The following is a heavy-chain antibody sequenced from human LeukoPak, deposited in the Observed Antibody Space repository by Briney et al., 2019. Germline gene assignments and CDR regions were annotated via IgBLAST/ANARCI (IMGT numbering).Heavy chain of an antibody. Sequence: ASVKVSCKASGGTFSSYAISWVRQAPGQGLEWMGRIIPILGIANYAQKFQGRVTITADKSTSTAYMGLSSLRSEDTAVYYCAHSISYGSGSLDYWGQGTLVTVSS. J-gene: IGHJ4*02. V-gene: IGHV1-69*04. D-gene: IGHD3-10*01. CDR1: GGTFSSYA. CDR3: AHSISYGSGSLDY. CDR2: IIPILGIA.